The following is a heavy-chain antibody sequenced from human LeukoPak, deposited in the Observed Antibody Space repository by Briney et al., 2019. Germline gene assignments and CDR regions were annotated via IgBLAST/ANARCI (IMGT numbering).Heavy chain of an antibody. V-gene: IGHV4-39*01. CDR3: ARHHSYDSSGKALDY. J-gene: IGHJ4*02. D-gene: IGHD3-22*01. CDR1: SGSISSSSYY. Sequence: SETLSLTCTVSSGSISSSSYYWGWIRQPPGRGLEWIGSVYYSGSTYYSPSLKSRVTISVDTSKNQFSLKLSSVTAADTAVYYCARHHSYDSSGKALDYWGQGILVTVSS. CDR2: VYYSGST.